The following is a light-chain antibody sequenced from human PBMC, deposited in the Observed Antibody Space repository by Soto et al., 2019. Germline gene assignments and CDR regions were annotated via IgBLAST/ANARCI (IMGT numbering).Light chain of an antibody. CDR2: GAS. CDR1: QSVSSN. J-gene: IGKJ1*01. CDR3: QQYNNWPPWT. Sequence: EIVRTQSPATLSVSPGERATLSCRASQSVSSNLAWYQQKPGQAPRLLIYGASTRATGIPARFSGSGPGTEFTLTISSLQSEDFAVYYCQQYNNWPPWTFGQGTKV. V-gene: IGKV3-15*01.